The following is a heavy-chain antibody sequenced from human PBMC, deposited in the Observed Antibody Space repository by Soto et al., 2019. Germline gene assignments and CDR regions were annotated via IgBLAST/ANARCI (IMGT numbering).Heavy chain of an antibody. CDR1: GYTFTGYY. CDR3: ARGQGSSYAYYYYYMDV. V-gene: IGHV1-2*04. CDR2: INPNSGGT. Sequence: ASVKVSCKASGYTFTGYYMHWVRQAPGQGLEWMGWINPNSGGTNYAQKFQGWVTMTRDTSISTAYMELSRLRSDDTAVYYCARGQGSSYAYYYYYMDVWGKGTTVTVSS. D-gene: IGHD2-2*01. J-gene: IGHJ6*03.